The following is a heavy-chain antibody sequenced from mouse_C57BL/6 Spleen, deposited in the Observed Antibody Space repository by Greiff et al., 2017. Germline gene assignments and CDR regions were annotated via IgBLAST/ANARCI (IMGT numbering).Heavy chain of an antibody. Sequence: VQLQQSGTVLARPGASVKMSCKTSGYTFTSYWMHWVKQRPGQGLEWIGAIYTGHSDTSYNPKFKGKAKLTAVTSASTAYMELSSLTNEDSAVYYCTSGCGSGRPWFAYWGQGTLVTVSA. CDR2: IYTGHSDT. CDR3: TSGCGSGRPWFAY. CDR1: GYTFTSYW. D-gene: IGHD3-2*02. J-gene: IGHJ3*01. V-gene: IGHV1-5*01.